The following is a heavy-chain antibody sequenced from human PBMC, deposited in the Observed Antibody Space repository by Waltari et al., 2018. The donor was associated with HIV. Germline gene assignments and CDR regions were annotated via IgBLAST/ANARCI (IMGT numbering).Heavy chain of an antibody. J-gene: IGHJ6*02. V-gene: IGHV3-7*01. CDR1: GFMFGVAW. D-gene: IGHD3-3*01. Sequence: LQVLESGGGFAARGGVLRVPVAVAGFMFGVAWVAVVTRAAGKALEWVANIKDDGNEKYYVNSVRGRFTISRDNANNSLYLEMNRLRDEDTAVYYCVRENDFGTIFFNYYYAMDVWGQGTSVTVSS. CDR3: VRENDFGTIFFNYYYAMDV. CDR2: IKDDGNEK.